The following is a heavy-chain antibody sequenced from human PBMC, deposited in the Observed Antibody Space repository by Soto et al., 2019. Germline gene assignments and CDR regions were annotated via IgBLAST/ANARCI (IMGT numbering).Heavy chain of an antibody. Sequence: ASVKVSCKTSGYTFNTYGINWVRQAPGQGLELMGWISAYDGKTTYAEKFQGRVTLTTDTSTSTAYMELRSLRSDDTAIYYCARDPHEFWTSYWFDPWGQGTPVSASS. D-gene: IGHD3-3*01. J-gene: IGHJ5*02. CDR2: ISAYDGKT. CDR1: GYTFNTYG. CDR3: ARDPHEFWTSYWFDP. V-gene: IGHV1-18*01.